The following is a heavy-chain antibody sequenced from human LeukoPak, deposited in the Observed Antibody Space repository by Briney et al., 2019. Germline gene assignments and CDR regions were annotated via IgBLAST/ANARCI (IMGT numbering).Heavy chain of an antibody. V-gene: IGHV1-69*04. CDR2: IIPILGIA. D-gene: IGHD5-12*01. Sequence: ASVKVSCKASGGTFSSYAISWVRQASGQGLEWMGRIIPILGIANYAQKFQGRVTITADKSTSTAYMELSSLRSEDTAVYYCARFQGGSSGYYYYGMDVWGQGTTVTVSS. J-gene: IGHJ6*02. CDR1: GGTFSSYA. CDR3: ARFQGGSSGYYYYGMDV.